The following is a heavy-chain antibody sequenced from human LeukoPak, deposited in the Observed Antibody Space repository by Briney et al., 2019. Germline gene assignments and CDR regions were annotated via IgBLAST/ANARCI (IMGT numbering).Heavy chain of an antibody. D-gene: IGHD2-21*02. CDR2: ISPYDGDT. Sequence: ASVKVSCKASGYTVAIYGISWVRQAPGQGLEWMAWISPYDGDTNYAQNFEGRVTMTTETSTSTAYMELRSLRSGDTAIHYCARDYCTRGGDCYKEDLFDPWGQGTLVTVSS. V-gene: IGHV1-18*01. CDR3: ARDYCTRGGDCYKEDLFDP. CDR1: GYTVAIYG. J-gene: IGHJ5*02.